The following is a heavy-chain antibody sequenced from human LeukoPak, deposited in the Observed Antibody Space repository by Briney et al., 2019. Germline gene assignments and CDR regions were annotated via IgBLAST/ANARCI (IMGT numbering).Heavy chain of an antibody. Sequence: GRSLRLSCAASGFTFSSYGMHWVRQAPGKGLEWVAVISYDGSNKYYADSVKGRFTISRDNSKNTLCLQMNSLRPEDTAVYYCARDVSAVGGLERPATLGYWGQGTLVTVSS. J-gene: IGHJ4*02. V-gene: IGHV3-30*03. CDR2: ISYDGSNK. CDR1: GFTFSSYG. CDR3: ARDVSAVGGLERPATLGY. D-gene: IGHD1-1*01.